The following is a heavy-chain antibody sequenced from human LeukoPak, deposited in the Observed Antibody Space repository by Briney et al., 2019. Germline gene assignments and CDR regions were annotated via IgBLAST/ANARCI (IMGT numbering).Heavy chain of an antibody. D-gene: IGHD3-22*01. J-gene: IGHJ4*02. CDR3: ARDSGYVGY. CDR1: GFTFSSYA. CDR2: ISYDGSNK. Sequence: GRSLRLSCAATGFTFSSYAMHWVRQAPGKGLEWVAVISYDGSNKYYADSVKGRFTISRDNSKNTLYLQMDSLRAEDTAVYYCARDSGYVGYWGQGTLVTVSS. V-gene: IGHV3-30*04.